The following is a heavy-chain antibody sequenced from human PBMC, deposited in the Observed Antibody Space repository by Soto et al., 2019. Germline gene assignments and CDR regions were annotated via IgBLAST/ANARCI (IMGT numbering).Heavy chain of an antibody. D-gene: IGHD2-2*01. CDR3: AREYCSSTSCSYAFDI. J-gene: IGHJ3*02. V-gene: IGHV3-7*01. CDR2: IKQDGSEK. Sequence: PGGSLRLCCAASGFTFSSYWMSWVRQAPGKGLEWVADIKQDGSEKYYVDSVKGRFTISRDNAKNSLYLQMNSLRAEDTAVYYCAREYCSSTSCSYAFDIWGQGTMVTVSS. CDR1: GFTFSSYW.